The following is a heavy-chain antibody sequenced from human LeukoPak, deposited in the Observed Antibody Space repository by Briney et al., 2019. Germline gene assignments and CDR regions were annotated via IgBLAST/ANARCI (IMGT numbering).Heavy chain of an antibody. CDR2: IRGTGGPT. CDR3: EKDPNSDYVSAFDF. CDR1: RFTLLDYA. Sequence: GGDLRLSGAATRFTLLDYALIWVRPAEGNGLDGISAIRGTGGPTSYADSVKSRCTLSRDNSRNPVYMQMTSRRAEAPAIYLCEKDPNSDYVSAFDFWGPGKMVTVSS. J-gene: IGHJ3*01. V-gene: IGHV3-23*01. D-gene: IGHD4-11*01.